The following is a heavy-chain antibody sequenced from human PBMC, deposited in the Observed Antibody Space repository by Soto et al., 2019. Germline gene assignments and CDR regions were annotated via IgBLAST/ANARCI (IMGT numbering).Heavy chain of an antibody. CDR3: ARRSTVSTGYAMDV. J-gene: IGHJ6*02. V-gene: IGHV4-31*03. D-gene: IGHD4-17*01. CDR2: IYYSGST. Sequence: QVQLQESGPGLVKPSQTLSLTCTVSGGSISHGGYYWSWIRQYPGKGLEWIGYIYYSGSTYYNPSLTSRLSMSVDTFNNQFSLRPSSVTAADTAVYYCARRSTVSTGYAMDVWGQGTTVTVSS. CDR1: GGSISHGGYY.